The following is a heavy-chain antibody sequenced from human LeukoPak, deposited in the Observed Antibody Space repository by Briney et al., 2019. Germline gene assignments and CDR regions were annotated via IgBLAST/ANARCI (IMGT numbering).Heavy chain of an antibody. D-gene: IGHD4-17*01. CDR2: IVNVGDR. Sequence: GGSLRLSCAASGFTFSSYDVHWVRQGTGKGLEWVSGIVNVGDRYYAGSVKGRFTISRENAKNSVYLQMNSLRAEDTAVYYCARGDYVDYYFDCWGQGTLVTVS. J-gene: IGHJ4*02. V-gene: IGHV3-13*01. CDR3: ARGDYVDYYFDC. CDR1: GFTFSSYD.